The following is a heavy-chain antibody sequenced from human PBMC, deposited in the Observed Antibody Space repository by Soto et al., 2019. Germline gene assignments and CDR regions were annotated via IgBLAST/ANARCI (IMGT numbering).Heavy chain of an antibody. CDR2: IYHSGST. V-gene: IGHV4-4*02. CDR1: GGSISSSNW. J-gene: IGHJ5*02. Sequence: QVQLQESGPGLVKPSGTLSLTCAVSGGSISSSNWWSWVRQPPGKGLEWIGEIYHSGSTNYNPSLKSRVTVSVDKSKKQFSLKLNSVTASDTAVYYCARGLPLYGDLPGGNWFDPWGQGTLVTVSS. CDR3: ARGLPLYGDLPGGNWFDP. D-gene: IGHD4-17*01.